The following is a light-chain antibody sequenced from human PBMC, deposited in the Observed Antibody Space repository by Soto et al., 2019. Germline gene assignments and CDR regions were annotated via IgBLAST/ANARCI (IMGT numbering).Light chain of an antibody. CDR3: QQYNGSPFT. CDR2: GVS. J-gene: IGKJ3*01. V-gene: IGKV3-20*01. Sequence: EIVMTQSPATLSVSPGERATLSCRASQSVISNYLAWYQQKPGLAPRLLIYGVSIRATGIPDRFSGSGSGTDFTLTISRLEPEDFAVYYCQQYNGSPFTFGPGTKVDIK. CDR1: QSVISNY.